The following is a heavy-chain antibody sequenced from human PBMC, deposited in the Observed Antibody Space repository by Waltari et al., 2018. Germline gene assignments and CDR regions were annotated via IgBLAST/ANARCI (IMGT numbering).Heavy chain of an antibody. J-gene: IGHJ4*02. Sequence: EVQLVESGGGLVQPGGSLRLSCAASGFTFSSYWMHWVRQAPGKGLVWVSRSNSDGSGTSYADSVKCRFTISRDNAKNTLYLQMNSLRAEDTAVYYCARDSLYGFDYWCQGTLVTVSS. CDR3: ARDSLYGFDY. CDR1: GFTFSSYW. D-gene: IGHD4-17*01. CDR2: SNSDGSGT. V-gene: IGHV3-74*01.